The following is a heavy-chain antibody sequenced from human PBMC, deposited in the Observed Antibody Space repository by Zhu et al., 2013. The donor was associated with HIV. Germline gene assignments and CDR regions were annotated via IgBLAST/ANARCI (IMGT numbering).Heavy chain of an antibody. V-gene: IGHV1-69*12. J-gene: IGHJ6*02. CDR3: AREGRWFGGLMFHYYGMDV. CDR2: IIPIFGTA. D-gene: IGHD3-10*01. Sequence: QVQLVQSGAEVKKPGSSVKVSCKASGGTFSSYAISWVRQAPGQGLEWMGGIIPIFGTANYAQKFQGRVTITADESTSTAYMELSSLRSEDTAVYYCAREGRWFGGLMFHYYGMDVWGQGTTGHRLL. CDR1: GGTFSSYA.